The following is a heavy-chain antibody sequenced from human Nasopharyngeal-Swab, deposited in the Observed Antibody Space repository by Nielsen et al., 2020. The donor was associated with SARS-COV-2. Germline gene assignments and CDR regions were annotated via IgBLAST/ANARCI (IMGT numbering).Heavy chain of an antibody. Sequence: SCTVSGGSINSGGYYWTWLRQRPGKGLEWIGYIYYRGSTYYNPSLKSRVTISVDTSTNQFSLKLSSVTAADTAVYYCAREAHYGSVTYYFDYWGQGTLVTVSS. D-gene: IGHD3-10*01. CDR2: IYYRGST. J-gene: IGHJ4*02. CDR3: AREAHYGSVTYYFDY. V-gene: IGHV4-31*02. CDR1: GGSINSGGYY.